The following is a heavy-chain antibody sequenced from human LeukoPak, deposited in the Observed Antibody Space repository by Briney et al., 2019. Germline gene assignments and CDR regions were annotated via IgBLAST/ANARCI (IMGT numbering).Heavy chain of an antibody. Sequence: SGPTLVNPTQPLTLTCTFSGFSLTTGGGAVGWLRRPLGKALEWLALIYWNDEKRYSPSLGSRLTVTKDTSKNQVVLTMTNMDPEDTATYYCAHDKDYRMVVWGQGTTVTVSS. CDR3: AHDKDYRMVV. V-gene: IGHV2-5*01. J-gene: IGHJ6*02. CDR2: IYWNDEK. D-gene: IGHD3-16*02. CDR1: GFSLTTGGGA.